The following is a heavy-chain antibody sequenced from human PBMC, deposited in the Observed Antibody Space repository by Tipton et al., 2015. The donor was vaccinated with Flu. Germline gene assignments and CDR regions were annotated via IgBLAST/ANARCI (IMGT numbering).Heavy chain of an antibody. J-gene: IGHJ4*02. CDR3: GRGEGMWSGEF. CDR2: IYDSEST. CDR1: GGSVTSISW. Sequence: SLRLSCGVSGGSVTSISWWCWVRQFPGKGLEWIGEIYDSESTNYNPSLKSRVIISIDKSRNQFSLKLNSVTVADTAVYYCGRGEGMWSGEFWGQGTPVTVSS. V-gene: IGHV4-4*02. D-gene: IGHD3-10*01.